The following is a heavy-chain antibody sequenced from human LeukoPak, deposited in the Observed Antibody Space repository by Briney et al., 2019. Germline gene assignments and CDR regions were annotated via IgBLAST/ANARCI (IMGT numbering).Heavy chain of an antibody. CDR2: IYYSGST. V-gene: IGHV4-59*01. CDR3: ARVSLLWFGERVNWFDP. Sequence: ASETLSLTCTVSGGSISSYYWSWIRQPPGKGLEWIGYIYYSGSTNYNPSLKSRVTISVDTSKNQFSLKLSSVTAADTAVYYCARVSLLWFGERVNWFDPWGQGTLVTVSS. J-gene: IGHJ5*02. D-gene: IGHD3-10*01. CDR1: GGSISSYY.